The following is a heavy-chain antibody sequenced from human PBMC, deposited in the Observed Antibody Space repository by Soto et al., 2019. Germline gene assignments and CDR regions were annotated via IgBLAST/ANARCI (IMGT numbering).Heavy chain of an antibody. Sequence: QVQLVESGGGVVQPGRSLRLSCAASGFTFSSYGMHWVRQAPGKGLEWVAVISYDGSNKYYADSVKGRFTISRDNSKNTLYLQMNSLRAEDTAVYYCAKEPDQIPVLTWYFDLWGRGTLVTVSS. CDR2: ISYDGSNK. V-gene: IGHV3-30*18. CDR3: AKEPDQIPVLTWYFDL. CDR1: GFTFSSYG. J-gene: IGHJ2*01. D-gene: IGHD3-9*01.